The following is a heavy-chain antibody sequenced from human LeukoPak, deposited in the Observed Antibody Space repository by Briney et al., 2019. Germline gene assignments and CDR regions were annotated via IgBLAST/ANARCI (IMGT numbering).Heavy chain of an antibody. D-gene: IGHD3-22*01. CDR2: INPNSGGT. J-gene: IGHJ4*02. Sequence: ASVKVSCKASGYTFTGYYMHWVRQAPRQGLEWMGWINPNSGGTNYAQKFQGRVTMTRDTSISTAYMELSRLRSDDTAVYYCARGGGGYYEHAAYWGQGTLVTVSS. CDR3: ARGGGGYYEHAAY. V-gene: IGHV1-2*02. CDR1: GYTFTGYY.